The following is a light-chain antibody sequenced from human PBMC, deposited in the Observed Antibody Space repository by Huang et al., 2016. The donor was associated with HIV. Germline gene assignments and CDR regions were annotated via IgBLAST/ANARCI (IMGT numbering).Light chain of an antibody. V-gene: IGKV3-15*01. J-gene: IGKJ1*01. CDR2: GAS. CDR3: QQYNNWPRGT. CDR1: QNIGSN. Sequence: EIVMTQSPATLSVSPGERATLSCRASQNIGSNLAWYQQKPGQAPRRLMYGASTRATGIAARFSGSGSGTEFTLTISSLQSDDIAVYHCQQYNNWPRGTFGQGTKVEIK.